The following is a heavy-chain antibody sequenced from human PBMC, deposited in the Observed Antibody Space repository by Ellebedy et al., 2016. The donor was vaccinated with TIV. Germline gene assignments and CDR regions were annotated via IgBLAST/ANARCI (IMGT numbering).Heavy chain of an antibody. J-gene: IGHJ4*02. CDR2: ISSSSSTI. CDR3: ARGIPADDY. V-gene: IGHV3-48*02. D-gene: IGHD2-2*01. CDR1: GFTFSSYS. Sequence: GESLKISXAASGFTFSSYSMNWVRQAPGKGLEWVSYISSSSSTIYYADSVKGRFTISRDNAKNSLYLQMNSLRDEDTAVYYCARGIPADDYWGQGTLVTVSS.